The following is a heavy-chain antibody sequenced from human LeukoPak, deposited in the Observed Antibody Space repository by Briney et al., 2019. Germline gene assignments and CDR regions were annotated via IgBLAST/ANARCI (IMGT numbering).Heavy chain of an antibody. V-gene: IGHV4-4*07. CDR3: ATGIGVFDY. CDR1: GGSISSYY. D-gene: IGHD1-1*01. Sequence: SETLSLTCTVSGGSISSYYWNWIRQPAGKGLEWIGRICLSADTNYKPSLKSRVTMSADMSNNEISLKLTSVTAADTAVYYCATGIGVFDYWGQGILVTVSS. CDR2: ICLSADT. J-gene: IGHJ4*02.